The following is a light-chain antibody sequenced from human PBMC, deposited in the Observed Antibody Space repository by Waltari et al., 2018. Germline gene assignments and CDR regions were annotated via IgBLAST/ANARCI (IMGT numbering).Light chain of an antibody. CDR3: QQYGSSPRYT. Sequence: EIVLTQSPGTLSLSPGERATLSCRPSQSVSSRYLAWYQQKPGQAPRLLIHGASSRATGIPDRFSGSGSGTDFTLTISRLEPEDFAVYYCQQYGSSPRYTFGQGTKLEIK. CDR1: QSVSSRY. V-gene: IGKV3-20*01. J-gene: IGKJ2*01. CDR2: GAS.